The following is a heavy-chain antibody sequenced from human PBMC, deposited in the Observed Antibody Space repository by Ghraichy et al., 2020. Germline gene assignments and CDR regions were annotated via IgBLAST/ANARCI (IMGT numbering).Heavy chain of an antibody. CDR3: ARDKRFGDQYYYYYGMDV. J-gene: IGHJ6*02. CDR1: GYTFTSYG. CDR2: ISAYNGNT. D-gene: IGHD3-10*01. V-gene: IGHV1-18*01. Sequence: ASVKVSCKASGYTFTSYGISWVRQAPGQGLEWMGWISAYNGNTNYAQKLQGRVTMTTDTSTSTAYMELRSLRSDDTAVYYCARDKRFGDQYYYYYGMDVWGQGTTVTVSS.